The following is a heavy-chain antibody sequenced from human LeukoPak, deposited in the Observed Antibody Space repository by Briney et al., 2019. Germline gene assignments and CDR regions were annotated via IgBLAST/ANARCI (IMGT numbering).Heavy chain of an antibody. CDR2: IYHSGST. D-gene: IGHD2-2*01. J-gene: IGHJ6*03. V-gene: IGHV4-38-2*02. CDR1: GYSISSGYY. CDR3: ASGPFGGVPLHCSSTSCHMDV. Sequence: PSETLSLTCTVSGYSISSGYYWGWIRQPPGKGLEWIGSIYHSGSTYYNPSLKSRVTISVDTSKNQFSLKLSSVTAADTAVYYCASGPFGGVPLHCSSTSCHMDVWGKGTTVTVSS.